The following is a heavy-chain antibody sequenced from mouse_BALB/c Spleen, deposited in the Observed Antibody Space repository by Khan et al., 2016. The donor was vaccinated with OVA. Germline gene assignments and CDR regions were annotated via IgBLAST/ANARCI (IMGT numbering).Heavy chain of an antibody. V-gene: IGHV2-6-7*01. D-gene: IGHD2-10*01. Sequence: QVQLKESGPGLVAPSQSLSITCTVSGFSLTGYGVNWVRQPPGKGLEWLGMIWGDGSTDYNSVLKSRLSISKDNPKSQVFLKMNSLQTDDTARYYCARAYYGNYREAMDYWGQGTSVTVSS. J-gene: IGHJ4*01. CDR2: IWGDGST. CDR3: ARAYYGNYREAMDY. CDR1: GFSLTGYG.